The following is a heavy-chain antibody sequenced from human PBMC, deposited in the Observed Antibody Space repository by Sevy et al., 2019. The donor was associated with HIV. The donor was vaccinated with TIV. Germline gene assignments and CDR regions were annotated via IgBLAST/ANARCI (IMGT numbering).Heavy chain of an antibody. J-gene: IGHJ3*02. CDR1: GFTVSSNY. D-gene: IGHD3-22*01. V-gene: IGHV3-53*01. Sequence: GGSLRLSCAASGFTVSSNYMSWVRQAPGKGLEWVSIIYSGGSTYYADSVKGRFTISRDNSRNTLYLQMNSLRADDTAVYSCAGRNYYDSSGYYGPFDIWGQGTMVTVSS. CDR2: IYSGGST. CDR3: AGRNYYDSSGYYGPFDI.